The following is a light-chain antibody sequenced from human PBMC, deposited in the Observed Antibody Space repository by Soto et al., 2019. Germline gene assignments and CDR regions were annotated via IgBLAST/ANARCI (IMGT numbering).Light chain of an antibody. V-gene: IGLV1-51*02. CDR2: ENN. CDR1: SSNIGNNY. J-gene: IGLJ3*02. Sequence: SALTQPPSVSAAPGQKVTISCSGSSSNIGNNYVSWYQQLPGAAPKLLIYENNKRPSGIPDRFSGSKSGTSATLGITGLQTGDEAAYYSGTWDSSLSAGVFGG. CDR3: GTWDSSLSAGV.